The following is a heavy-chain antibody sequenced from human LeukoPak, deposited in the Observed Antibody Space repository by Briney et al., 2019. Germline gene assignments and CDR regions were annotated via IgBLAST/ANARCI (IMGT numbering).Heavy chain of an antibody. J-gene: IGHJ4*02. CDR1: GFTFSSYA. CDR3: AQGHDFWSGYYTPVDY. CDR2: ISGSGGCT. Sequence: PGGSLRLSCAASGFTFSSYAMSWVRQAPGKGLEWVSAISGSGGCTYYADSVKGRFTISRDNSKNTLYLQMNSLRAEDTAVYYCAQGHDFWSGYYTPVDYWGQGTLVTVSS. D-gene: IGHD3-3*01. V-gene: IGHV3-23*01.